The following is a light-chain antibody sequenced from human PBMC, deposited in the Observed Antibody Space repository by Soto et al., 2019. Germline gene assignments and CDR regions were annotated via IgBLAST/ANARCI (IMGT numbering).Light chain of an antibody. Sequence: QSALTQPRSVSGSPGQSVTISCTGTSSDVGGYNFVSWYQHPPGKAPKLMLYDVTNRPSGVPDRFSGSKSDNTASLTISGLQAEDEAYYYRCSYAGSDTYVFGTGTKLTVL. V-gene: IGLV2-11*01. J-gene: IGLJ1*01. CDR1: SSDVGGYNF. CDR3: CSYAGSDTYV. CDR2: DVT.